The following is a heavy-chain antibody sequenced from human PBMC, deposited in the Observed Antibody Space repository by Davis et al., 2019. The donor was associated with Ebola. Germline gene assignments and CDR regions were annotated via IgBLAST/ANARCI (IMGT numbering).Heavy chain of an antibody. CDR3: AREIAVAYYFDY. J-gene: IGHJ4*02. CDR1: GGSISSSNW. V-gene: IGHV4-4*02. Sequence: MPSETLSLTCAVSGGSISSSNWWSWVRQPPGKGLEWIGEIYHSGSTNYNPSLKSRVTISVDKSKNQFSLKLSSVTAADTAVYYCAREIAVAYYFDYWGQGTLVTVSS. CDR2: IYHSGST. D-gene: IGHD6-19*01.